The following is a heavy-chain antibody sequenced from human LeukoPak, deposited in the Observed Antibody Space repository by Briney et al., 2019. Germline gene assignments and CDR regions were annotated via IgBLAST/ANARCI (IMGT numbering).Heavy chain of an antibody. Sequence: PGGSLRLSCAASGFTFDDYGMSWVRQAPGKGLDWVALISSDGSSKYYADSVKGRFTISRDNSKNTLYLQMNSLRAEDTAVYYCSRSRPKFKDFDYWGQGTLVTVSS. V-gene: IGHV3-30*03. J-gene: IGHJ4*02. CDR3: SRSRPKFKDFDY. CDR1: GFTFDDYG. CDR2: ISSDGSSK.